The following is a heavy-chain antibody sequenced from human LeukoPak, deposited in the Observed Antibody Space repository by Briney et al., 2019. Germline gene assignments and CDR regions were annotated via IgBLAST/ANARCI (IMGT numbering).Heavy chain of an antibody. CDR1: GFTFSNYG. V-gene: IGHV3-30*18. J-gene: IGHJ4*02. Sequence: GGSLRLSCAASGFTFSNYGMHWVRQAPGKVLEWVAVISYDGSNTYYEDSVKGRFTISRDNSKNTLYLQMNSLRAEDTAVYYCAKDFWGTSGWSDLDYWGQGTLVTVSS. CDR2: ISYDGSNT. CDR3: AKDFWGTSGWSDLDY. D-gene: IGHD6-19*01.